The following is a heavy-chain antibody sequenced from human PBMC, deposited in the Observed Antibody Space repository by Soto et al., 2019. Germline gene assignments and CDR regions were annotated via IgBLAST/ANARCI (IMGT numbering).Heavy chain of an antibody. CDR1: GFTFSSYS. D-gene: IGHD1-20*01. J-gene: IGHJ4*02. V-gene: IGHV3-21*04. CDR3: ATSYTWRLFDY. CDR2: ISSSSSYI. Sequence: EVQLVESGGGLVKPGGSLRLSCAASGFTFSSYSMNWVRQAPGKGLEWVSSISSSSSYIYYADSVKGRFTISRDNSKNTLYLQMNSLRAEDTAVYYCATSYTWRLFDYWGQGTLVTVSS.